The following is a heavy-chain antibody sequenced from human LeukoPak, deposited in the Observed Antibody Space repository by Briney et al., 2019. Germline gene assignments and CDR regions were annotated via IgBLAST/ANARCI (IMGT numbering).Heavy chain of an antibody. CDR1: GFTFTDYW. CDR3: ARDGTAPGLYFDL. V-gene: IGHV3-7*01. CDR2: IRQDGGEK. Sequence: GGSLRLSCAVSGFTFTDYWMNWVRQAPGKGLEWVASIRQDGGEKSYVDSVKGRFTISRDNTKNSLYLQMSSLWAEDTAVYYCARDGTAPGLYFDLWGRGTLVPSP. D-gene: IGHD6-13*01. J-gene: IGHJ4*01.